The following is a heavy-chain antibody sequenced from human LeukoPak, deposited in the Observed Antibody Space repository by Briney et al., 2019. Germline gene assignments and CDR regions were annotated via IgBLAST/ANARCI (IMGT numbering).Heavy chain of an antibody. J-gene: IGHJ4*02. CDR1: GFTFSSYW. Sequence: GGSLRLSCAASGFTFSSYWMHWVRQAPGKGLVWVSRFNSDGSSTGSADSVKGRFTISRDNAKNTLYLQIYSRRAEDTAVYYCARGPTDYWGQGTLVTVSS. V-gene: IGHV3-74*01. CDR2: FNSDGSST. CDR3: ARGPTDY.